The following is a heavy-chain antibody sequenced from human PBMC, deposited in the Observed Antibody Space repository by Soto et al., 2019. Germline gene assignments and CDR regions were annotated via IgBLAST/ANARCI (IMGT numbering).Heavy chain of an antibody. CDR1: GYTFTSYY. CDR3: ARGVSSGSGSRKYYYYGMDV. J-gene: IGHJ6*02. D-gene: IGHD3-10*01. Sequence: ASVKVSCKASGYTFTSYYMHWVRQAPGQGLEWMGIINPSGGSTSYAQKFQGRVTMTRDTSTSTVYMELSSLRSEDTAVYYCARGVSSGSGSRKYYYYGMDVWGQGTTVTVSS. V-gene: IGHV1-46*01. CDR2: INPSGGST.